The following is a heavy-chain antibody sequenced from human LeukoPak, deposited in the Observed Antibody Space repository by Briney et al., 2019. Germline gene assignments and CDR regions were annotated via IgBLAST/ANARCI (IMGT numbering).Heavy chain of an antibody. Sequence: SETLSLTCTVSGGSISSSSYYWGWIRQPPGKGLEWIGSIYYSGSTYYNPSLKSRVTISVDTSKNQFSLKLSSVTAADTAVYYCPREGDRDWYFDLWGRGTLVTVSS. CDR2: IYYSGST. CDR3: PREGDRDWYFDL. V-gene: IGHV4-39*07. CDR1: GGSISSSSYY. D-gene: IGHD2-21*02. J-gene: IGHJ2*01.